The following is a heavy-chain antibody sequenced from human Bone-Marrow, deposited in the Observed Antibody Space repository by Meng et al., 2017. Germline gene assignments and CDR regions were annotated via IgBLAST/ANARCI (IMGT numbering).Heavy chain of an antibody. J-gene: IGHJ4*02. V-gene: IGHV1-2*06. Sequence: QWQLGQSGAEVKKPGASVKVSCKASGYTFPDYWLHWVRRAPGQGLEWMGRINPKSGDTHYAQRFQGRVTMTGDTSISTAYMELSGLRSDDTAMYYCARDEDISAAGKLFGDYWGQGTLVTVSS. CDR2: INPKSGDT. CDR1: GYTFPDYW. D-gene: IGHD6-13*01. CDR3: ARDEDISAAGKLFGDY.